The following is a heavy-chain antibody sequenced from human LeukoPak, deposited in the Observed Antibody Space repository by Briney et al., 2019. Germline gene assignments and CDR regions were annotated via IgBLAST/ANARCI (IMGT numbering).Heavy chain of an antibody. J-gene: IGHJ4*02. D-gene: IGHD1-26*01. CDR3: ARVGLTVGAGMVDY. CDR1: GFIFSDYL. Sequence: GGSLRLSCAASGFIFSDYLMGWIRQAPEKGLEWISYIGNRDSGTYYADSVKGRFTISRDNSKNSLYLQLNYLQAEGTAIYYRARVGLTVGAGMVDYWGQGTLVTVSS. V-gene: IGHV3-11*01. CDR2: IGNRDSGT.